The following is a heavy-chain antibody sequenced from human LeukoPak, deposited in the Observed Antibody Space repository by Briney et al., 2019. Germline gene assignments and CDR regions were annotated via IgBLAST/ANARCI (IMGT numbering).Heavy chain of an antibody. D-gene: IGHD2-15*01. J-gene: IGHJ5*02. CDR3: ARDIGYCSGGSCRYWFDP. CDR1: VYTVTSYG. CDR2: ISAYYGNT. V-gene: IGHV1-18*01. Sequence: GASVKVSCKASVYTVTSYGISWVRQAPGQALEGMGWISAYYGNTNYAQKLQGRSTMTTDTATSTVHMELRSLRSADTAVYYCARDIGYCSGGSCRYWFDPCGQGTMVTVSS.